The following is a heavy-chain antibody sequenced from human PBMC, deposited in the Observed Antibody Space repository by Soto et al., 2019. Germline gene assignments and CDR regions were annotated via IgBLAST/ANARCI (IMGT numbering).Heavy chain of an antibody. J-gene: IGHJ4*02. CDR2: INHSGST. V-gene: IGHV4-34*01. CDR3: ARPANSGSYLVG. CDR1: GGSFSGYY. D-gene: IGHD1-26*01. Sequence: PSETLSLTCAVYGGSFSGYYWSWIRQPPGKGLEWIGEINHSGSTNYNPSLKSRVTISVDTSKNQFSLKLSSVTAADTAVYYCARPANSGSYLVGWGQGTLVTAPQ.